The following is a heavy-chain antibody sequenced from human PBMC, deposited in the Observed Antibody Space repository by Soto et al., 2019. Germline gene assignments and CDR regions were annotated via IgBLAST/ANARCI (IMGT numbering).Heavy chain of an antibody. CDR3: ARGRASVDYQYYYGMDV. D-gene: IGHD4-17*01. Sequence: GGSLRLSCAASGFTFSSYAMSGARQAPGKGLEWVSAISGSGHSTYYADSVKGRFTISRDNSKNTLYLQMNSLRADDTAVYHCARGRASVDYQYYYGMDVWGQGTPVTVSS. J-gene: IGHJ6*02. V-gene: IGHV3-23*01. CDR2: ISGSGHST. CDR1: GFTFSSYA.